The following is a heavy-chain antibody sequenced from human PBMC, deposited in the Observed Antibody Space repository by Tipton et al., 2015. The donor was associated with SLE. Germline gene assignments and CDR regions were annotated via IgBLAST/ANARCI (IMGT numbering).Heavy chain of an antibody. D-gene: IGHD6-6*01. V-gene: IGHV1-46*01. J-gene: IGHJ4*02. CDR2: INPSGGST. CDR3: ASGAPFEYSSWGFDY. Sequence: QVQLVQSGAEVKKPGASVKVSCKASGYTFTSYGISWVRQAPGQGLEWMGIINPSGGSTSYAQKFQGRVTMTRDTSTSTVYMELSSLRSEDTAVYYCASGAPFEYSSWGFDYWGQGTLVTVSS. CDR1: GYTFTSYG.